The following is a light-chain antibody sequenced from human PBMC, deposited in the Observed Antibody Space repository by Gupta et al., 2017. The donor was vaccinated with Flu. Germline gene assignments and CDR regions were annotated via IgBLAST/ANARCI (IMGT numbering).Light chain of an antibody. CDR3: SSSSGSNDLV. CDR2: EVD. J-gene: IGLJ2*01. Sequence: QSALTQPPSASGSPAQSVTVSCTGTSSDIGAFDYVSWYQRHPGKGPKLIIYEVDKRPSGVPDRFSGSTSGNTAFLTFSGLQSDDDADYYCSSSSGSNDLVFGGGTRLTVL. V-gene: IGLV2-8*01. CDR1: SSDIGAFDY.